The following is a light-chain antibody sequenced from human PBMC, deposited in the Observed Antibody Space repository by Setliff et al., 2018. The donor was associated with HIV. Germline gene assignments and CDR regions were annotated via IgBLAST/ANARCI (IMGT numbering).Light chain of an antibody. CDR3: SSYTSSSTHV. J-gene: IGLJ1*01. CDR2: EVN. V-gene: IGLV2-14*02. Sequence: QSALAQPASVSGSPGQSITISCTGNSSDVGTYDLVSWYQQHPGKAPQLTIFEVNNRPSGVSNRFSGSKSGNTASLTISGLQAEDEADYYCSSYTSSSTHVFGTGTKVTVL. CDR1: SSDVGTYDL.